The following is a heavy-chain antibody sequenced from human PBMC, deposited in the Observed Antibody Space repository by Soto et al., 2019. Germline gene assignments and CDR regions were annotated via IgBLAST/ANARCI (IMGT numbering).Heavy chain of an antibody. D-gene: IGHD1-7*01. CDR1: GFIFSGYG. J-gene: IGHJ3*02. CDR3: AKSEGTTNAFDI. CDR2: VRHGGGNI. V-gene: IGHV3-33*06. Sequence: GGSLRLSCAATGFIFSGYGMHWVRQAPGKGLEWVAVVRHGGGNIHYADFVKGRFTISRDNSKYTLDLQMNSLRAEDTAVYYCAKSEGTTNAFDIWGQGTMVTVSS.